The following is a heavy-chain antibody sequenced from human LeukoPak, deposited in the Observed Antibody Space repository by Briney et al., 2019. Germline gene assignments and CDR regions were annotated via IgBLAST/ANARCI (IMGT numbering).Heavy chain of an antibody. D-gene: IGHD3-10*01. V-gene: IGHV4-34*01. CDR2: INHSGST. CDR1: GGPFSGYY. Sequence: SETLSLTCAVYGGPFSGYYWSWIRQPPGKGLEWIGEINHSGSTNYNPSLKSRVTISVDTSKNQFSLKLSSVTAADTAVYYCARERSYYTPFDYWGQGTLVTVSS. CDR3: ARERSYYTPFDY. J-gene: IGHJ4*02.